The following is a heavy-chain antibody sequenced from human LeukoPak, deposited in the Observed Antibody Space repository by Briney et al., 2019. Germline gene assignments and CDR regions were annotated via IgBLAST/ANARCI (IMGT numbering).Heavy chain of an antibody. CDR3: ARGRGGTATMVRGVLDP. D-gene: IGHD3-10*01. Sequence: GASVKVSCKASGYTFTSYGISWVRQAPGQGLEWMGWISAYNGNTNYAQKLQGRVTMTTDTSTSTAYMEPRSLRSDDTAVYYCARGRGGTATMVRGVLDPWGQGTLVTVSS. V-gene: IGHV1-18*01. CDR1: GYTFTSYG. CDR2: ISAYNGNT. J-gene: IGHJ5*02.